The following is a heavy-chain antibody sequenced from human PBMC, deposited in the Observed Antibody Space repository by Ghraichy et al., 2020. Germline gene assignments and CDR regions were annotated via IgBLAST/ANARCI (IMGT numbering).Heavy chain of an antibody. Sequence: GALNISCAASGFILSGYWMSWVRQAPGKGLEWVASIKEDGSEKYYVDSVKGRFTISRDNAKNSLYLQMNSLRAEDSAVYYCTRCSTTCCPHFFDPWGQGTLVTVSS. V-gene: IGHV3-7*03. CDR2: IKEDGSEK. CDR1: GFILSGYW. J-gene: IGHJ5*02. CDR3: TRCSTTCCPHFFDP. D-gene: IGHD2-2*01.